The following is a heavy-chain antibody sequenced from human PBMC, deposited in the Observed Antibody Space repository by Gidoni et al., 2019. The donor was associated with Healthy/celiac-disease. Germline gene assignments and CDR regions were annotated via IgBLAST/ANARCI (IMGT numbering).Heavy chain of an antibody. V-gene: IGHV1-69*01. Sequence: QVQLVQSGAEGKKPVSSVTVSCKASGVTFSSHAVSWVRQAHGQGLEGMGGIIPIVGTANYGQKFQGRVTITADESTSTAYMELSRLRSEDTAVYYCARDGRYYYDSSGYSDGWGQGTLVTVSS. CDR2: IIPIVGTA. J-gene: IGHJ4*02. CDR3: ARDGRYYYDSSGYSDG. CDR1: GVTFSSHA. D-gene: IGHD3-22*01.